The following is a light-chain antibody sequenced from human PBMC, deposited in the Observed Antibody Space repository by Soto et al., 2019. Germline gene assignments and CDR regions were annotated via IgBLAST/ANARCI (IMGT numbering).Light chain of an antibody. Sequence: QSALTQPASVSGSPGQSVTISCTGTSRDVGGYNYVSWYQQHPGKAPKLMIYEVSNRPSGVSTRFSGSKSGNTASLTISGLQADEDADYYCSSFTTTYTSVFGSGTKVTVL. CDR3: SSFTTTYTSV. CDR1: SRDVGGYNY. CDR2: EVS. V-gene: IGLV2-14*01. J-gene: IGLJ1*01.